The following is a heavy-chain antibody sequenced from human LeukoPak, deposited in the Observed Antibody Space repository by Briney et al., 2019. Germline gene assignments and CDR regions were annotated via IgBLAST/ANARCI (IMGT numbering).Heavy chain of an antibody. CDR3: AKDTYYGDFTAFDY. V-gene: IGHV3-9*01. CDR1: GFTFDDYA. D-gene: IGHD4-17*01. Sequence: PRGSLRLSCAASGFTFDDYAMHWVRQAPGKGLEWVSGISWNSGSIGYADSVKGRFTISRDNAKNSLYLQMNSLRAEDAALYYCAKDTYYGDFTAFDYWGQGTLVTVSS. CDR2: ISWNSGSI. J-gene: IGHJ4*02.